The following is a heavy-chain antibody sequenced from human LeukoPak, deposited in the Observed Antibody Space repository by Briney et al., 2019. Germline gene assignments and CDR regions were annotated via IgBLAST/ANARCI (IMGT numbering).Heavy chain of an antibody. Sequence: ASVKVSCKASGYTFTGYYMHWVRQAPGQGLEWMGWINPNSGGTNYARKFQGRVTMTRDTSISTAYMELSRLRSDDTAVYYCATHTVTGLWFDYWGQGTLVTVSS. CDR2: INPNSGGT. CDR3: ATHTVTGLWFDY. V-gene: IGHV1-2*02. D-gene: IGHD4-17*01. CDR1: GYTFTGYY. J-gene: IGHJ4*02.